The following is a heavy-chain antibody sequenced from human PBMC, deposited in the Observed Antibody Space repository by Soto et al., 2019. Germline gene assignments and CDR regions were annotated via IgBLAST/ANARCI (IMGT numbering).Heavy chain of an antibody. V-gene: IGHV3-23*01. D-gene: IGHD1-1*01. CDR2: ISGSGGGT. J-gene: IGHJ4*02. Sequence: PGGSLRLSCAASGFTFSSYAMSWVRQAPGKGLEWVSSISGSGGGTYYPDSVKGRFTFSRDNSKNTLYLQMNSLRAEDTAAYYCAKFGMATTKRSPPYYIDYWGQGALVTVSS. CDR1: GFTFSSYA. CDR3: AKFGMATTKRSPPYYIDY.